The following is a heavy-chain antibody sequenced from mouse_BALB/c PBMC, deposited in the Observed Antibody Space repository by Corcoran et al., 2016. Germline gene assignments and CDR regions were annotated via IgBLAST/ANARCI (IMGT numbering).Heavy chain of an antibody. CDR1: GYTFTDYV. CDR3: ATYWYFDV. Sequence: QVQLQRSGPELVKPGASVKMSCKASGYTFTDYVISWVKQRTGQGLEWIGEIYPGSGSTYYNEKFKGKATLTADKSSNTAYMQLSSLTSEDSAVYFCATYWYFDVWGAGTTVTVSS. CDR2: IYPGSGST. J-gene: IGHJ1*01. V-gene: IGHV1-81*01.